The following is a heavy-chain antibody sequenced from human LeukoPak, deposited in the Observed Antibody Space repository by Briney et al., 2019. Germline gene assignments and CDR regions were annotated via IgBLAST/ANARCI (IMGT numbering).Heavy chain of an antibody. Sequence: SETLSLTCTVSGGSISSYYWSWIRQPAGKGLEWIGRIYTSGSTNYNPSLKSRVTMSVDTSKNQFSLKLSSVTAADTAVYYCARTTYCSSTSCYTTPNFDYWGQGTLVTVSS. CDR3: ARTTYCSSTSCYTTPNFDY. V-gene: IGHV4-4*07. D-gene: IGHD2-2*02. CDR1: GGSISSYY. J-gene: IGHJ4*02. CDR2: IYTSGST.